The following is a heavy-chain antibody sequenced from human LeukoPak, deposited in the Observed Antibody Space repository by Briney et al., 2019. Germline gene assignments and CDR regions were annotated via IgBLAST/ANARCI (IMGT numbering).Heavy chain of an antibody. CDR3: ARGISGSQPYDY. CDR2: IYYSGST. Sequence: PSETLSLTCTVSGGSIRSYYWGWIRQRPGKGLEWIGYIYYSGSTNYNPSLKSRVTISVDTSKNQFSLKLSSVTAADTAVYYCARGISGSQPYDYWGQGTLVTVPS. CDR1: GGSIRSYY. D-gene: IGHD1-26*01. J-gene: IGHJ4*02. V-gene: IGHV4-59*01.